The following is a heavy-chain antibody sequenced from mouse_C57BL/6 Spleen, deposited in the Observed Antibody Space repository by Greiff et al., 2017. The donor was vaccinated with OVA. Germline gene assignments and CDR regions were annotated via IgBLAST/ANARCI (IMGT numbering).Heavy chain of an antibody. V-gene: IGHV3-6*01. Sequence: DVKLVESGPGLVKPSQSLSLTCSVTGYSITSGYYWNWIRQFPGNKLEWMGYISYDGSNNYNPSLKNRISITRDTSKNQFFLKLNSVTTEDTATYYCAREGSKNAMDYWGQGTSVTVSS. J-gene: IGHJ4*01. D-gene: IGHD1-1*01. CDR2: ISYDGSN. CDR1: GYSITSGYY. CDR3: AREGSKNAMDY.